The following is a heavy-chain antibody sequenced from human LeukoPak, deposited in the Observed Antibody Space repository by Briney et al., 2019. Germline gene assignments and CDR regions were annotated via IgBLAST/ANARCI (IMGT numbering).Heavy chain of an antibody. J-gene: IGHJ4*02. V-gene: IGHV3-21*01. Sequence: GGSLRLSCAASGFTFSSYSMNWVRQAPGKGLEWVSSISSSSSYIYYADSVKGRFTISRDNSKNTLYLQMNSLRAEDTAVYYCARDPGGLRLGELGYYFDYWGQGTLVTVSS. CDR1: GFTFSSYS. CDR2: ISSSSSYI. CDR3: ARDPGGLRLGELGYYFDY. D-gene: IGHD3-16*01.